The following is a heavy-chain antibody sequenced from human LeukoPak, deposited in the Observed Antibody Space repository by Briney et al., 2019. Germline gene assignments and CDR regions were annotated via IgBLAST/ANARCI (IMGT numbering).Heavy chain of an antibody. CDR1: GFTFSSYE. V-gene: IGHV3-48*03. Sequence: PGGSLRLSCAASGFTFSSYEMNWVRQAPGKGLEWVSYISGSGGTTYYADSLKGRFTISRDNAKNSLYLQMNSLRAEDTAVYYCARLPLFSGSYSGYDYVSHFDYWGQGTLVTVSS. J-gene: IGHJ4*02. CDR2: ISGSGGTT. D-gene: IGHD5-12*01. CDR3: ARLPLFSGSYSGYDYVSHFDY.